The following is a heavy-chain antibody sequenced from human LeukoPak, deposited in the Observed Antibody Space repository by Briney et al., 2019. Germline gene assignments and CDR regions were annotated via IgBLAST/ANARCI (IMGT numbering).Heavy chain of an antibody. CDR1: GFTVSSNY. J-gene: IGHJ4*02. D-gene: IGHD1-26*01. V-gene: IGHV3-66*01. Sequence: PGGSLRLSCAASGFTVSSNYMSWVRQAPGKGLEWVSVIYSGGSTYYADSVKGRFTISRDNSKNTLYLQMKSPRVEDTAVYYRARVSGSYFDAIDYWGQGTLVTVSS. CDR2: IYSGGST. CDR3: ARVSGSYFDAIDY.